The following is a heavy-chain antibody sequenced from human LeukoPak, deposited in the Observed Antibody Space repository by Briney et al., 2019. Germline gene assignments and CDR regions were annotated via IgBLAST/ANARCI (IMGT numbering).Heavy chain of an antibody. V-gene: IGHV1-2*02. Sequence: GASVKVSCKASGYTFTGYYMHWVRQAPGQGLEWMGWINPNSGGTNYAQKFQGRVTMTRDTSISTAYMELSRLRSDDTAVYYCAREVQLSMIVVVIRAFDIWGQGTMVTVSS. J-gene: IGHJ3*02. CDR1: GYTFTGYY. CDR2: INPNSGGT. D-gene: IGHD3-22*01. CDR3: AREVQLSMIVVVIRAFDI.